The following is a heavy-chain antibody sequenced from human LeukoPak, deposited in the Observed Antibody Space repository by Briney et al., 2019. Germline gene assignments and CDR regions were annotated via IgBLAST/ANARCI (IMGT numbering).Heavy chain of an antibody. CDR1: GGTFSSYA. V-gene: IGHV1-69*13. J-gene: IGHJ5*02. CDR3: TRSPALNYYGSDNWFDP. Sequence: ASVKVSCKASGGTFSSYAISWVRQAPGQGLEWMGGIIPIFGTANYAQKFQGRVTITADESTSTAYMELSSLRSEDTAVYYCTRSPALNYYGSDNWFDPWGQGTLVTVSS. D-gene: IGHD3-10*01. CDR2: IIPIFGTA.